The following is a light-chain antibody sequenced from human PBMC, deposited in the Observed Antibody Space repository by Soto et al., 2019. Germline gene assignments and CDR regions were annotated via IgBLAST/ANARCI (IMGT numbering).Light chain of an antibody. CDR3: QQYGYSPKT. J-gene: IGKJ1*01. Sequence: EIVMTQSPGTLSLSPGARDTLSRRASQSVSSSYLAWYQQKAGQAPRLLMYAASSRATGIPDRVSASGSGTDFTLTSSRLEPEDVAVYYCQQYGYSPKTFGQGTKVEIK. V-gene: IGKV3-20*01. CDR1: QSVSSSY. CDR2: AAS.